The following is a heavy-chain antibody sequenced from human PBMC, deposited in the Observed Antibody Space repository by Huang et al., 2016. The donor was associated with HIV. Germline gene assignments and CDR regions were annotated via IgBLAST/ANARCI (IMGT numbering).Heavy chain of an antibody. V-gene: IGHV1-2*02. Sequence: QVQLVQSGAEVKKPGASVKVSCRTSGYTFTDYFVHWVRQGPGQGLQGMGSINPVSGVTNYAQKFQGRVTMNRDTSMRTVYMELNRLRSDDTALYYCARTPYSGSHPDYWGQGTLVTVSS. CDR3: ARTPYSGSHPDY. CDR1: GYTFTDYF. CDR2: INPVSGVT. J-gene: IGHJ4*02. D-gene: IGHD2-15*01.